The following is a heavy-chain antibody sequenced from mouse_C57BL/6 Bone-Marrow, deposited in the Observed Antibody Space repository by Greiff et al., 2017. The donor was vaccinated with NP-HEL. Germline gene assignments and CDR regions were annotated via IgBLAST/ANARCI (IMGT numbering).Heavy chain of an antibody. Sequence: QVQLKQSGAELVRPGASVTLSCKASGYTFTDYEMHWVKQTPVHGLEWIGAIDPETGGTAYNQKFKGKAILTADKSSSTAYMELRSLTSEDSAVYYCTRGRRGYYYGSSGWFAYWGQGTLVTVSA. CDR3: TRGRRGYYYGSSGWFAY. D-gene: IGHD1-1*01. J-gene: IGHJ3*01. V-gene: IGHV1-15*01. CDR2: IDPETGGT. CDR1: GYTFTDYE.